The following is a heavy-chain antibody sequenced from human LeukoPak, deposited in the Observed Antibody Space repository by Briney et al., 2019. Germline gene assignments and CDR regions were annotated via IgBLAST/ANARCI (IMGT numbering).Heavy chain of an antibody. CDR3: ARGQHGSSSFRYFDY. CDR1: GGSISSGGYY. CDR2: IYHSGST. J-gene: IGHJ4*02. D-gene: IGHD6-13*01. V-gene: IGHV4-30-2*01. Sequence: SETLSLTCTVSGGSISSGGYYWSWIRQPPGKGLEWIGYIYHSGSTYYNPSLKSRVTISVDRSKNQFSLKLSSVTAADTAVYYCARGQHGSSSFRYFDYRGQGTLVTVSS.